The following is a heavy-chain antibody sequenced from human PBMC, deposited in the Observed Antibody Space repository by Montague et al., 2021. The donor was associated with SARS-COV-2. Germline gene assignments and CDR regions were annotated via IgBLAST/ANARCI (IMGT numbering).Heavy chain of an antibody. V-gene: IGHV4-38-2*01. J-gene: IGHJ4*02. CDR1: GFSISSGFY. CDR2: VYHSGYT. D-gene: IGHD5-12*01. CDR3: ARRGYTGSDYFDY. Sequence: SETLSLTCSVSGFSISSGFYWAWILQSPGKGPEWIGTVYHSGYTHYNPSLKGRVTVSIDTSKNQFSLTVTSLTAADTAVYFCARRGYTGSDYFDYWGQGTLVTVSS.